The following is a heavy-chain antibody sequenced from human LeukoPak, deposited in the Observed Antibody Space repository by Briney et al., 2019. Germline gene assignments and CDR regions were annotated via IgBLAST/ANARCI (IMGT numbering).Heavy chain of an antibody. J-gene: IGHJ4*02. CDR2: ISGSGDIT. CDR3: AKGPLAARPRYFFDY. Sequence: GGSLRLSCAASGFTFSSSAMSWVRQAPGKGLEWVSDISGSGDITYYADSVKGRFTISRDNSKNTLYLQMNSLRAEDTAVYYCAKGPLAARPRYFFDYWGQGTLVTVSS. CDR1: GFTFSSSA. V-gene: IGHV3-23*01. D-gene: IGHD6-6*01.